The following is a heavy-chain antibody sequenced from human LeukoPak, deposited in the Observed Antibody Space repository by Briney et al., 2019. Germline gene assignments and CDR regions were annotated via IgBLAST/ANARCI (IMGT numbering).Heavy chain of an antibody. D-gene: IGHD3-10*01. Sequence: GGSLRLSCAASGFIFSNYDMHWLRQATGKGLEWVSTIGTAGDTYYPDSVKGRFTISRENAKNSLYLQINSLRAGDTAVYYCARAIPSLLRFAELDAFDIWGQGTMVTVSS. V-gene: IGHV3-13*01. CDR1: GFIFSNYD. J-gene: IGHJ3*02. CDR3: ARAIPSLLRFAELDAFDI. CDR2: IGTAGDT.